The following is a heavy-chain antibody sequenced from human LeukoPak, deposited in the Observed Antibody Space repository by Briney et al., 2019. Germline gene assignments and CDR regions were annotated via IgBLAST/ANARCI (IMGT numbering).Heavy chain of an antibody. CDR3: ARDLGGLWFGEVRGHYYYYMHL. CDR1: GYTFTGYY. Sequence: ASVKVSCKASGYTFTGYYMHRGRQAPGQGREWMGWINPNSGGTKYAQKFQGRVTMTRDTSITTAYMELSRVRYDDTALYYCARDLGGLWFGEVRGHYYYYMHLWGKGTRVSVFS. D-gene: IGHD3-10*01. J-gene: IGHJ6*03. CDR2: INPNSGGT. V-gene: IGHV1-2*02.